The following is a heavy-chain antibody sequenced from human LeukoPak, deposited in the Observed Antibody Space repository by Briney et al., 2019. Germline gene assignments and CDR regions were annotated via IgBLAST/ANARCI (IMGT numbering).Heavy chain of an antibody. Sequence: PGGSLRLSCAASGFTFSSYSMNWVRQAPGKGLEWVSSISSSSSYIYYADSVKGRFTISRDNAKNSLYLQMNSLRAEDTAVYYCARAISGSYYYAFDIWGQGTMVTVSS. J-gene: IGHJ3*02. CDR1: GFTFSSYS. CDR2: ISSSSSYI. V-gene: IGHV3-21*01. D-gene: IGHD1-26*01. CDR3: ARAISGSYYYAFDI.